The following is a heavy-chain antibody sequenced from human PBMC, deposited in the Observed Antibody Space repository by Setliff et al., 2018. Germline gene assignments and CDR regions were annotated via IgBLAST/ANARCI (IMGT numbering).Heavy chain of an antibody. CDR2: IYIGGSA. CDR1: GGSIRSYY. CDR3: AREQWLDPPGYYYMDV. V-gene: IGHV4-4*07. J-gene: IGHJ6*03. D-gene: IGHD6-19*01. Sequence: SETLSLPCTVAGGSIRSYYWSWIRQPAGKGLEWIGHIYIGGSANYNPSLKSRVTMSIDTSKNQFSLKLNSVTAADMAVYYCAREQWLDPPGYYYMDVWAKGTTVTVSS.